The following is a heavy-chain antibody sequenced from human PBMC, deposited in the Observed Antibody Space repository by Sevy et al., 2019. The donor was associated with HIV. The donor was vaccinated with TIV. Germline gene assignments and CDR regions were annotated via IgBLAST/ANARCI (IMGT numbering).Heavy chain of an antibody. CDR3: ATDQIIRIA. CDR2: IKSITDGGTT. V-gene: IGHV3-15*07. J-gene: IGHJ4*02. Sequence: GGSLRLSCAASGFDFSNAWMNWVRQAPGKGLEWVGRIKSITDGGTTDYAAPVKGRFMISRHDSKNMLYLQMNSLKTEDTAVYYCATDQIIRIAWGQGTLVTVST. CDR1: GFDFSNAW.